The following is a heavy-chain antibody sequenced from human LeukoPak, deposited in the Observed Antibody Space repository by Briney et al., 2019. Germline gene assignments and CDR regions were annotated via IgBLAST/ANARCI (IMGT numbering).Heavy chain of an antibody. CDR2: ISSSSSTI. J-gene: IGHJ4*02. V-gene: IGHV3-48*02. Sequence: PGGSLRLSCAASELFFSSYSMNWVRQAPGKGLEWVSYISSSSSTIYYADSMKGRFTISRDNAKNSLFLEMNSLRDEDTAVYYCARSLRPAASSPLDYWGQGTLVTVSS. CDR1: ELFFSSYS. D-gene: IGHD3-16*01. CDR3: ARSLRPAASSPLDY.